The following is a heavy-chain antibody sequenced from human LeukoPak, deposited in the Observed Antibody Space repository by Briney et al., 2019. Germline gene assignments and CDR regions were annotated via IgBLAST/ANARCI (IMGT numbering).Heavy chain of an antibody. J-gene: IGHJ4*02. CDR1: GGSSGVTT. CDR2: INHSGST. Sequence: PETRSLTSAVYGGSSGVTTSGWVPPPPGRGRRWMGEINHSGSTNYNPSLKSRVTISVDTSKNQFSLKLSSVTAADTAVYYCAIKSYYYGSGSSGYFDYWGQGTLVTVSS. CDR3: AIKSYYYGSGSSGYFDY. D-gene: IGHD3-10*01. V-gene: IGHV4-34*01.